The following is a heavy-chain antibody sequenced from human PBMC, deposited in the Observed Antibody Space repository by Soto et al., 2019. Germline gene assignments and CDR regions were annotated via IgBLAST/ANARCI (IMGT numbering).Heavy chain of an antibody. J-gene: IGHJ6*02. CDR3: ARDRPYCSSTSCYDHYGMDV. D-gene: IGHD2-2*01. CDR1: GGSISSGDYY. Sequence: QVQLQESGPGLVKPSQTLSLTCTVSGGSISSGDYYWSWIRQPPGKGLEWIGYIYYSGSTYYNPSLKGRVTISVDTSKNQFSLKLSSVTAADTAVYYCARDRPYCSSTSCYDHYGMDVWGQGTTVTVSS. V-gene: IGHV4-30-4*01. CDR2: IYYSGST.